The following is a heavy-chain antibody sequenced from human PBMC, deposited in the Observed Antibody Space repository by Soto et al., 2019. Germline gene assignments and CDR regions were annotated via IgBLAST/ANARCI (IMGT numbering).Heavy chain of an antibody. J-gene: IGHJ4*02. V-gene: IGHV1-2*04. CDR2: INPNSGDT. Sequence: ASVKVSCKASGYTFTSYYMHWVRQAPGQGLEWMGWINPNSGDTNYAQKFQGWVTMTRDTSISTAYMELSRLKSDDTAVYYCAREGTGTTLGYWGQGTLVTVSS. CDR3: AREGTGTTLGY. CDR1: GYTFTSYY. D-gene: IGHD1-1*01.